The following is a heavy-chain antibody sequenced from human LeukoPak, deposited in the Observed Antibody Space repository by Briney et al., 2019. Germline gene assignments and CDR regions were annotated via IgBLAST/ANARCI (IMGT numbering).Heavy chain of an antibody. D-gene: IGHD3-10*01. CDR1: GGSFSGYY. CDR2: IYYSGTT. CDR3: ANYGSGTYRFDP. J-gene: IGHJ5*02. V-gene: IGHV4-59*06. Sequence: PSETLSLTCAVYGGSFSGYYWSWIRQPPGKGLEWIGYIYYSGTTYYNPSLKSRVTISVDTSKNQFSLMLSSVTAADTAVYYCANYGSGTYRFDPWGQGTLVTVSS.